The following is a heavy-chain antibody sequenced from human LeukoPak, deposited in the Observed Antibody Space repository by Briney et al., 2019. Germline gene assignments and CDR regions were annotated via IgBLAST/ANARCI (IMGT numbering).Heavy chain of an antibody. CDR3: AKDPLGRYGGHL. V-gene: IGHV3-30*02. J-gene: IGHJ4*02. CDR1: GFTFRDYA. D-gene: IGHD4-23*01. CDR2: IRFDASGT. Sequence: GGSLRLSFAKSGFTFRDYAMHWVRQAPGKGLEWVAFIRFDASGTYYSDSVKGRFTISRDNSKSMVHLQMNSLKIEDTAVYYCAKDPLGRYGGHLGGQGTLVIVSS.